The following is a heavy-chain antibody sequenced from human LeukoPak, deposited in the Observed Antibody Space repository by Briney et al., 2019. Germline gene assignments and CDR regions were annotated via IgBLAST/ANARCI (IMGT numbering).Heavy chain of an antibody. V-gene: IGHV1-69*05. Sequence: ASVKASCKASGGTFSSYAISWVRQAPGQGLEWMGRIIPIFGTANYAQKFQGRVTITTDESTSTAYMELSSLRSEDTAVYYCARGPLHDFWSGYLDYWGQGTLVTVSS. CDR3: ARGPLHDFWSGYLDY. D-gene: IGHD3-3*01. J-gene: IGHJ4*02. CDR1: GGTFSSYA. CDR2: IIPIFGTA.